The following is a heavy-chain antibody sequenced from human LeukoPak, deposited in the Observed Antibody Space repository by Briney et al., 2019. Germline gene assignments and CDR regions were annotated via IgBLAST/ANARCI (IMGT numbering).Heavy chain of an antibody. J-gene: IGHJ4*02. CDR3: AREIGPIQLRLWGSAFDY. D-gene: IGHD5-18*01. V-gene: IGHV1-46*01. CDR2: MNPRGGST. Sequence: ASVKVSCKASGYIFTNYYMHWVRQAPGQGLEWMAIMNPRGGSTSYAQKFQGRVTMTRDTSTSTVSMELSSLRSEDTAVYYCAREIGPIQLRLWGSAFDYWGQGTLVTVSS. CDR1: GYIFTNYY.